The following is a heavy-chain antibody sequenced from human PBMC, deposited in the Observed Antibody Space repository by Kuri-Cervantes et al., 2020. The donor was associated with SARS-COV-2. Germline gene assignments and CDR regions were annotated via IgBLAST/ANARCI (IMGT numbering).Heavy chain of an antibody. CDR2: ISGSGGST. Sequence: GGSLRLSCAASGFTFSSYAMSWVRQAPGKGLEWVSAISGSGGSTYYADSVKGRFTISRDNSKNTLYLQMNSLRAEDTAVYYCAKDWSDDTIFGVVIPWFDPWGHGTLVTVSS. CDR1: GFTFSSYA. J-gene: IGHJ5*02. V-gene: IGHV3-23*01. CDR3: AKDWSDDTIFGVVIPWFDP. D-gene: IGHD3-3*01.